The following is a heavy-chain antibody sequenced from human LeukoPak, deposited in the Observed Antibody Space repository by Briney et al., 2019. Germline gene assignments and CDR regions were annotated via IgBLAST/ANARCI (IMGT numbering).Heavy chain of an antibody. V-gene: IGHV3-7*01. CDR2: IRQDGSEK. CDR3: ARDGTAAGLYFDL. D-gene: IGHD6-13*01. Sequence: PGGSLRLSCAASGFTFSSYWMSWVRQAPGKGLEWVASIRQDGSEKTYVDSVKGRFTISRDNTKNSLSLQVNSLRVEDTAAYYCARDGTAAGLYFDLWGQGTLVTVSS. CDR1: GFTFSSYW. J-gene: IGHJ4*01.